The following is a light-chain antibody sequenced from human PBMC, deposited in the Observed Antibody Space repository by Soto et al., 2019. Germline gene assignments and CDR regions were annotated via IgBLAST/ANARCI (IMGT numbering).Light chain of an antibody. CDR2: DNY. V-gene: IGLV1-51*01. CDR1: NSNIGNNY. CDR3: GTWDSSLSAWGGV. J-gene: IGLJ3*02. Sequence: QSVLTQPPSVSAASGQKVTISCSGTNSNIGNNYVSWYRHVPGTAPKLLIYDNYKRPSGIPDRFPGSRSATSATLEITGLQTGDEADYYCGTWDSSLSAWGGVFGGGTKLTVL.